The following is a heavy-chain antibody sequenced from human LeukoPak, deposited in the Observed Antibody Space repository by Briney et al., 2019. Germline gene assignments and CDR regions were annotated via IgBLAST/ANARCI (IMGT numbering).Heavy chain of an antibody. CDR2: ISSSSSYI. CDR3: PKDLTMVVTNY. D-gene: IGHD4-23*01. CDR1: GFTFSSYI. Sequence: PGWSLRLSCAASGFTFSSYIMNWVRQAPGKGLDWVSSISSSSSYIYYADSVKGRFIISSDNAKNALYLQMNGQTADDTAVYYCPKDLTMVVTNYWGQGTMVTVSS. J-gene: IGHJ4*02. V-gene: IGHV3-21*04.